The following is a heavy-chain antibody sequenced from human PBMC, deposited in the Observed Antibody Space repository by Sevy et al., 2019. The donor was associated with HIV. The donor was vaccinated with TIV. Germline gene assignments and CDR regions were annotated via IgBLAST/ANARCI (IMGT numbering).Heavy chain of an antibody. Sequence: GGSLRLSCAASGFTFSSYGMHWVRQAPGKGLEWVAFIRYDGSNKYYADSVKGGFTISRDNSKNTLYLQMNSLRAEDTAVYYCAKDYAGGYSSSWHEYFQHWGQGTLVTVSS. J-gene: IGHJ1*01. CDR2: IRYDGSNK. D-gene: IGHD6-13*01. CDR3: AKDYAGGYSSSWHEYFQH. V-gene: IGHV3-30*02. CDR1: GFTFSSYG.